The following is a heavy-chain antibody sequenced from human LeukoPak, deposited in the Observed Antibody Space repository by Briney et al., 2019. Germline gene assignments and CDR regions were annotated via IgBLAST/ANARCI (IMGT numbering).Heavy chain of an antibody. J-gene: IGHJ4*02. D-gene: IGHD1-1*01. Sequence: SETRSLTCTVSGGAISNGGYCWSWIRQHPRKGLEWIGYICYSGSTYYNPSLKSRVTISLDTSKNQFSLKLGSVTAADTAVYYCARGLDSYDYWGQGTLVTVSS. CDR1: GGAISNGGYC. CDR3: ARGLDSYDY. CDR2: ICYSGST. V-gene: IGHV4-31*03.